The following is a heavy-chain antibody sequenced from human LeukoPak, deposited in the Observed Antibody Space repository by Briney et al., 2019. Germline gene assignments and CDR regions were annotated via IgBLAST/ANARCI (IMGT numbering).Heavy chain of an antibody. CDR2: MNPNSGNT. D-gene: IGHD5-12*01. Sequence: GASVKVSCKASGYTFTSYDINWVRQATGQGLGRMGWMNPNSGNTGYAQKFQGRVTMTRNTSISTAYMELSSLRSEDTAVYYCARGNKRGYSGSPNYWGQGTLVTVSS. J-gene: IGHJ4*02. CDR3: ARGNKRGYSGSPNY. CDR1: GYTFTSYD. V-gene: IGHV1-8*01.